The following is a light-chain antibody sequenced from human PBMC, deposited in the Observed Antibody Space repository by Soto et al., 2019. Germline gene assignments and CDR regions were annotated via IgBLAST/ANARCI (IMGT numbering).Light chain of an antibody. J-gene: IGKJ5*01. CDR1: QYITIY. CDR3: QQRADWPIT. Sequence: EIVLTQSPATLSLSPGERATLSCRASQYITIYLAWYQHKPGQAPRLLIYDASNRATGIPARFSGSGSGTDFTLTISSLEPDDFAVYYCQQRADWPITFGQGTRLEIK. V-gene: IGKV3-11*01. CDR2: DAS.